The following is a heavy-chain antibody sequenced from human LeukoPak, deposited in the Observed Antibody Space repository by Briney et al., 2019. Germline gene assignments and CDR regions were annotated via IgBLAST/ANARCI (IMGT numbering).Heavy chain of an antibody. V-gene: IGHV4-59*12. Sequence: SETLSLTCTVSGGSISSYYWSWIRQPAGKGLEWIGYIYHSGSTYYNPSLKSRVTISVDRSKNQFSLKLSSVTAADTAVYYCARDRGYYYGSGSYNWFDPWGQGTLVTVSS. CDR2: IYHSGST. CDR1: GGSISSYY. CDR3: ARDRGYYYGSGSYNWFDP. D-gene: IGHD3-10*01. J-gene: IGHJ5*02.